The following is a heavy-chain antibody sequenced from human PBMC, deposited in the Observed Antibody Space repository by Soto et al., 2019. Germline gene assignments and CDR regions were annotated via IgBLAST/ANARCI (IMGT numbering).Heavy chain of an antibody. CDR2: IWYDGSNK. Sequence: QVQLVESGGGVVQPGRSLRLSCAASGFTFSSYGMHWVRQAPGKGLEWVAVIWYDGSNKYYADSVKGRFTISRDNSKNPLYLQMNSLRAEDTAVYYCARRTLYPGRVDYWGQGTLVTVSS. CDR3: ARRTLYPGRVDY. J-gene: IGHJ4*02. V-gene: IGHV3-33*01. CDR1: GFTFSSYG. D-gene: IGHD1-26*01.